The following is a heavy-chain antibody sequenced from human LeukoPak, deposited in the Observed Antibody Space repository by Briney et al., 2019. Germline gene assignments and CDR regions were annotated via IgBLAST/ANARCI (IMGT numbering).Heavy chain of an antibody. V-gene: IGHV1-69*04. CDR3: AADDYSAGSYFLYFFDY. CDR2: IIPFLNIT. Sequence: SVKVSCKASGDTFSPYAISWVRQAPGQGLEWMGRIIPFLNITNYAQNFEGKVTMNADRSTNTAFMEVASLTFEDTALYYCAADDYSAGSYFLYFFDYWGQGTLITVSS. J-gene: IGHJ4*02. CDR1: GDTFSPYA. D-gene: IGHD3-10*01.